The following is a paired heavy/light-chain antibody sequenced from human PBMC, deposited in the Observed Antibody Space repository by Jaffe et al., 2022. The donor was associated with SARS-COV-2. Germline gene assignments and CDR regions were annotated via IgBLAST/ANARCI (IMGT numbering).Heavy chain of an antibody. Sequence: QLQLQESGPGLVKPSETLSLTCTVSGGSINSGNYYWGWIRQPPGKGLEWIGSIYYGGSAYYNPSLKSRVTIFVDTSRTRFSLRMSFVTAADTAVYYCARRHGSDSYYFDFWGQGILVTVSS. V-gene: IGHV4-39*01. CDR2: IYYGGSA. CDR3: ARRHGSDSYYFDF. D-gene: IGHD3-10*01. J-gene: IGHJ4*02. CDR1: GGSINSGNYY.
Light chain of an antibody. CDR3: QAWDSSTPYVV. V-gene: IGLV3-1*01. J-gene: IGLJ2*01. Sequence: SYELTQPPSVSVSPGQTASITCSGDKLGNKYASWYQQKPGQSPVVVIYQDTKRPSGIPERFSGSNSGNTATLTISGTQAMDEADYYCQAWDSSTPYVVFGGGTKLSVL. CDR2: QDT. CDR1: KLGNKY.